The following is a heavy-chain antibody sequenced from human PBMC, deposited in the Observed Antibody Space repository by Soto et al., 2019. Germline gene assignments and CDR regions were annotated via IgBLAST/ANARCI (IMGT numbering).Heavy chain of an antibody. D-gene: IGHD3-10*01. V-gene: IGHV4-38-2*01. Sequence: PSETLSLTCAVSGYSISRGFYWGWIRQPPGKRLEWFGNIYHSGSTYFNPSLKSRVNMSVDTSENQFSLKLSSVTATDTALYYCARGALGSSAYFDYWGPGILVTVSS. CDR2: IYHSGST. CDR1: GYSISRGFY. CDR3: ARGALGSSAYFDY. J-gene: IGHJ4*02.